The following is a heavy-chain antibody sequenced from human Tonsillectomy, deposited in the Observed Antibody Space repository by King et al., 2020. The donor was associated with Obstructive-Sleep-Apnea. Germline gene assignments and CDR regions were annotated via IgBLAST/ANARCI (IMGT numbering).Heavy chain of an antibody. CDR3: APHDNYCYFDY. V-gene: IGHV3-11*01. CDR2: ISGSGTTI. Sequence: VQLVESGGGLVKPGGSLRLSCVASGIPFKDYYMSWIRQAPGKGLEWVSYISGSGTTIYYADSVKGRFTISRDNDTWYLQMNSLRAEDTAVYFCAPHDNYCYFDYWGQGTLVTVSS. J-gene: IGHJ4*02. CDR1: GIPFKDYY. D-gene: IGHD1-1*01.